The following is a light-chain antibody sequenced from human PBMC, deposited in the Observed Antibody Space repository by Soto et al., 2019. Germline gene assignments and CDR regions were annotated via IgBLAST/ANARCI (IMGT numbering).Light chain of an antibody. Sequence: QSVLTQPPSVSAAPGQKVTISCSGSTSNIGNKYVSWYQQVPGTAPKLLICDNNKRPSGIPDRFSGSKSGTSATLGITGLQTGDEADYYCGTWDSSLSTGVFGGGTKLTVL. J-gene: IGLJ2*01. CDR1: TSNIGNKY. V-gene: IGLV1-51*01. CDR2: DNN. CDR3: GTWDSSLSTGV.